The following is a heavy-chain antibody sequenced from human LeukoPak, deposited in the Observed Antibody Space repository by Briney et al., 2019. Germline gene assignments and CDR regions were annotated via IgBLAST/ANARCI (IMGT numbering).Heavy chain of an antibody. V-gene: IGHV3-23*01. CDR1: GFTFSSYA. CDR3: ARDTGYSSGWSYYYGMDV. Sequence: GGSLRLSCAASGFTFSSYAMNWVRQAPGKGLEWVSGISGSGGSTYYGDSVKGRFTISRDKSTNTLYLQMNSLRADDTAVYYCARDTGYSSGWSYYYGMDVWGQGTTVTVSS. CDR2: ISGSGGST. J-gene: IGHJ6*02. D-gene: IGHD6-19*01.